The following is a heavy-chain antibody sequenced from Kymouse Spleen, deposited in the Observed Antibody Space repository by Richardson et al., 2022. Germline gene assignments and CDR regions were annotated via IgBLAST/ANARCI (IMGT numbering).Heavy chain of an antibody. V-gene: IGHV4-34*01. CDR2: INHSGST. CDR3: ARGEVLYYDFWSGYYDWFDP. CDR1: GGSFSGYY. J-gene: IGHJ5*02. Sequence: QVQLQQWGAGLLKPSETLSLTCAVYGGSFSGYYWSWIRQPPGKGLEWIGEINHSGSTNYNPSLKSRVTISVDTSKNQFSLKLSSVTAADTAVYYCARGEVLYYDFWSGYYDWFDPWGQGTLVTVSS. D-gene: IGHD3-3*01.